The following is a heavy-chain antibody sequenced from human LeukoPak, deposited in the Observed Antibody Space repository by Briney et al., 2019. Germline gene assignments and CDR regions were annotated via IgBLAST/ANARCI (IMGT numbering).Heavy chain of an antibody. D-gene: IGHD3-22*01. V-gene: IGHV4-61*02. CDR3: ARDSDSSGYYSPFQH. J-gene: IGHJ1*01. CDR1: GGSLSSGGYY. Sequence: SQTLSLTCSVSGGSLSSGGYYWTWIRQPAGKGPEWIGRIYTNGNTNYNPSLKSRVTISVDTSKNQFSLKLSSVTAADTAVYYCARDSDSSGYYSPFQHWGQGTLVTVSS. CDR2: IYTNGNT.